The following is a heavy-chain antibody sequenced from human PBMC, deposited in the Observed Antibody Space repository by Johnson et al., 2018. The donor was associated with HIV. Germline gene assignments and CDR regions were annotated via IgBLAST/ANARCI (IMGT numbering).Heavy chain of an antibody. J-gene: IGHJ3*02. CDR3: ARDLTNWGVGDAFDI. Sequence: VQLVESGGGLVKPGGSLRLSCAASGFTFSDYYMSWIRQAPGKGLEWVSYISESGTTIYYADSVKGRFTISRDNSKNTLYLQMNSLRAEDTAVYYCARDLTNWGVGDAFDIWGQGTMVTVSS. V-gene: IGHV3-11*04. CDR1: GFTFSDYY. D-gene: IGHD7-27*01. CDR2: ISESGTTI.